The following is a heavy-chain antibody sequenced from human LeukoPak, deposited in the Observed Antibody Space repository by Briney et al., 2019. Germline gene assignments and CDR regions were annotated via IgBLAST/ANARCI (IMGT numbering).Heavy chain of an antibody. CDR1: GGSISSGGYY. Sequence: SETLSLTCTVSGGSISSGGYYWSWIRQHPGTGLEWIGYIYYSGSTYYNPSLKSRVTISVDTSKNQFSLKLSSVTAADTAVYYCASASAHLSSIAAPVFDYWGQGTLVTVSS. CDR3: ASASAHLSSIAAPVFDY. CDR2: IYYSGST. V-gene: IGHV4-31*03. D-gene: IGHD6-6*01. J-gene: IGHJ4*02.